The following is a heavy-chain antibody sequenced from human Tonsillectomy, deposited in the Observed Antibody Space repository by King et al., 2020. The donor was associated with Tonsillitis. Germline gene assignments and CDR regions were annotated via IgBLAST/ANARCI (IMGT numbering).Heavy chain of an antibody. J-gene: IGHJ4*02. Sequence: QLVQSGPEVRKPGASVKVSCETSGFLLTSYGISWVRQAPGQGLEWLGWISGKNGNTNYLESLQGRLTMTRDTSTSTAYMELRSLRSDDTAVYYCARDLVWASPMDYWGQGTLVSVPS. CDR2: ISGKNGNT. CDR1: GFLLTSYG. D-gene: IGHD3-16*01. V-gene: IGHV1-18*04. CDR3: ARDLVWASPMDY.